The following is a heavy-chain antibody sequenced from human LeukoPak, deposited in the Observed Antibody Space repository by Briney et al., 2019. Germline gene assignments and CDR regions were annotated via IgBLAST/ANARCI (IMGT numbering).Heavy chain of an antibody. CDR2: IYYSGST. CDR1: GGSISSSYYY. J-gene: IGHJ4*02. Sequence: SETLSLTCTVSGGSISSSYYYWGWIRQPPGKGLEWIGSIYYSGSTYYNPSLKSRVTISVDTSKNQFSLKLSSVTAADTAVYYCARETADLGRSLDSWGQGTLVTVSS. CDR3: ARETADLGRSLDS. V-gene: IGHV4-39*07. D-gene: IGHD1-26*01.